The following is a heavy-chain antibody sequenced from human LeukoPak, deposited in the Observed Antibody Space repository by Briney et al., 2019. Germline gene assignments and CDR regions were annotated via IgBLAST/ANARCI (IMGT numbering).Heavy chain of an antibody. J-gene: IGHJ3*02. Sequence: PGGSLRLSCAASGFTFSSYAMHWVRQAPGKGLEWVAVISYDGSNKYYADSVKGRFTISRDNSKNTLYLQMNSLRAEDTAVYYCARDRCSSTSCYGGAFDIWGQGTMVTVSS. D-gene: IGHD2-2*01. CDR2: ISYDGSNK. V-gene: IGHV3-30*04. CDR1: GFTFSSYA. CDR3: ARDRCSSTSCYGGAFDI.